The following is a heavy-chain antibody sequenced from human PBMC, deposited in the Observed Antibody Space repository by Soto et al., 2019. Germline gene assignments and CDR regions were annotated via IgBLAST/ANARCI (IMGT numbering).Heavy chain of an antibody. CDR3: FKDTVTADFDS. CDR2: IYHSGST. D-gene: IGHD4-17*01. J-gene: IGHJ4*02. CDR1: MRSIGAYY. V-gene: IGHV4-34*01. Sequence: SVWLSGTAGMRSIGAYYGSCIRQPPGKGLEWIGYIYHSGSTYYNPSLKSRVTISVDTSKNQFSLKLTSVTAADTAVYYCFKDTVTADFDSWGQ.